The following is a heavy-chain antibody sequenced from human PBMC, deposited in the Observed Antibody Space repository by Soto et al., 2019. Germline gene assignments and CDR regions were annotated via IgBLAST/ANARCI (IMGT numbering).Heavy chain of an antibody. CDR2: ISSSSSYI. Sequence: GSLRLSCAASGFTFSSYSMNWVRQAPGKGLEWVSSISSSSSYIYYADSVKGRFTISRDNAKNSLYLQMNSLRAEDTAVYYCAREAYYYDSSGYDAFDIWGQGTMVTVSS. J-gene: IGHJ3*02. D-gene: IGHD3-22*01. V-gene: IGHV3-21*01. CDR3: AREAYYYDSSGYDAFDI. CDR1: GFTFSSYS.